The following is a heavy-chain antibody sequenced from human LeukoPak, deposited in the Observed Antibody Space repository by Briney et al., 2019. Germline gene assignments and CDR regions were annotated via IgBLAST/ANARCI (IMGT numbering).Heavy chain of an antibody. CDR3: ARGETTETNWFDP. D-gene: IGHD4-17*01. Sequence: ASVKVSCKASGYTFTGYYMHWVRQAPGRGLEWMGWINPNSGGTNYAQKFQGRVTMTRDTSISTAYMELSRPRSDDTAVYYCARGETTETNWFDPWGQGTLVTVSS. J-gene: IGHJ5*02. CDR2: INPNSGGT. V-gene: IGHV1-2*02. CDR1: GYTFTGYY.